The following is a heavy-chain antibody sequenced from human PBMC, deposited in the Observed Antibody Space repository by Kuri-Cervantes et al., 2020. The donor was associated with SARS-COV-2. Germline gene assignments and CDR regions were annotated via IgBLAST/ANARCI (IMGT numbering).Heavy chain of an antibody. CDR2: IYYSGST. J-gene: IGHJ5*02. V-gene: IGHV4-39*01. Sequence: SETLSLTCTVSGGSISSSNYYWGWIRQPPGKGLEWIGSIYYSGSTYYNPSLKSRVTIYVDTYKNQFSLKLSSVTAADTAVYYCARQMMSSITIFGVVITRNWLDPWGQGTLVTVSS. CDR3: ARQMMSSITIFGVVITRNWLDP. D-gene: IGHD3-3*01. CDR1: GGSISSSNYY.